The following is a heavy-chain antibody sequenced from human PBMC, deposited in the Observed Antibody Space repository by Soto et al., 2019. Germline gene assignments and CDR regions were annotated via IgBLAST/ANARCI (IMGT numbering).Heavy chain of an antibody. V-gene: IGHV4-34*01. Sequence: SETLSLTCAVYGGSFSGYYWSWIRQPPGKGLEWIGEINHSGSTNYNPSLKSRVTISVDTSKNQFSLKLSSVTAADTAVYYCARGVVMITFGGVIVKTTYFDYWGQGTLVTVS. J-gene: IGHJ4*02. CDR2: INHSGST. CDR1: GGSFSGYY. CDR3: ARGVVMITFGGVIVKTTYFDY. D-gene: IGHD3-16*02.